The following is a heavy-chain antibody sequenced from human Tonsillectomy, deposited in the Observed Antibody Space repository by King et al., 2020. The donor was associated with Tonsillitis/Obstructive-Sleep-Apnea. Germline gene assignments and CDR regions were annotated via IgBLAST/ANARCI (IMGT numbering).Heavy chain of an antibody. Sequence: QVQLVESGSELKKPGASVKVSCKASGYMFTSYAINWVRQAPGQGLEWMGWINTNTGNPTYAQGFTGRFVFSLDTSVSTTYLQISSLKAEDTAVYYCAREVVYITAAGHWYFDLWGRGTLVTVSS. V-gene: IGHV7-4-1*02. CDR2: INTNTGNP. J-gene: IGHJ2*01. CDR1: GYMFTSYA. D-gene: IGHD6-13*01. CDR3: AREVVYITAAGHWYFDL.